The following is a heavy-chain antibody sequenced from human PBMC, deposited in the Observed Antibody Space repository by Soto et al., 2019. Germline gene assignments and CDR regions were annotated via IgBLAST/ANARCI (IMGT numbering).Heavy chain of an antibody. CDR3: AKDAEKYDFWSGYATPNNWFAP. CDR2: ISGSGGST. J-gene: IGHJ5*02. V-gene: IGHV3-23*01. D-gene: IGHD3-3*01. CDR1: GFTFSSYA. Sequence: GGSLRLSCAASGFTFSSYAMSWVRQAPGKGLEWVSAISGSGGSTYYADSVKGRFTISRDNSKNTLYLQMNSLRAEDTAVYYCAKDAEKYDFWSGYATPNNWFAPWGQGSFVLVSS.